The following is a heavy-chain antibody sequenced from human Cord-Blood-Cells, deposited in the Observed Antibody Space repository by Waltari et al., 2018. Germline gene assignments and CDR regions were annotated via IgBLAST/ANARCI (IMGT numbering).Heavy chain of an antibody. V-gene: IGHV4-4*02. CDR1: GGPISSSNW. J-gene: IGHJ3*02. Sequence: QVQLQESGPGLVKPSGTLSLTCAVSGGPISSSNWWSWVPQPPGKGLEWIGEIYHSGSTNYNPSLKSRVTISVDKSKNQFSLKLSSVTAADTAVYYCARYPVGIAAAGSAFDIWGQGTMVIVSS. CDR3: ARYPVGIAAAGSAFDI. CDR2: IYHSGST. D-gene: IGHD6-13*01.